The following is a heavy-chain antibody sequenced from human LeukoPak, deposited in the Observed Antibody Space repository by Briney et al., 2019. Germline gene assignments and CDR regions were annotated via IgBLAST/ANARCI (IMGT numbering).Heavy chain of an antibody. CDR2: IHTSGTT. Sequence: SKTLSLTCSVSRGSISTYYWSWIRQPAGKGLEWVGRIHTSGTTTYNPSPTSRVTISLDTSKIQFSLKLISVTAADTAVYYCARRAPIVAAGDAFDIWGPGTMVTVSS. CDR3: ARRAPIVAAGDAFDI. V-gene: IGHV4-4*07. J-gene: IGHJ3*02. D-gene: IGHD1-26*01. CDR1: RGSISTYY.